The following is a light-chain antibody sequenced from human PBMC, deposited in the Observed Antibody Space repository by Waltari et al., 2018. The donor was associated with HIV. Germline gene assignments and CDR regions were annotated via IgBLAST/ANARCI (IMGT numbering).Light chain of an antibody. CDR3: STGDYSLSAVV. J-gene: IGLJ2*01. Sequence: QSSLTQAASVSGTVGQKVTLSCTANSNNIGSYAVGWYQQISHGAPKTVLFGNSLPSGIPDRFSGSKSGTTAALTSSGLQPEDEADYYCSTGDYSLSAVVFGGGTKLTVL. CDR1: SNNIGSYA. CDR2: GN. V-gene: IGLV1-36*01.